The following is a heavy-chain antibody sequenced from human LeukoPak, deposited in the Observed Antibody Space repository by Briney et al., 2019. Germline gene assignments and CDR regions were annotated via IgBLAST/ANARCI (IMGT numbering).Heavy chain of an antibody. CDR1: RGTFSSYN. Sequence: GASVKVSCKASRGTFSSYNISWVRQAPGQGLEWMGGIIPIFGTANYAQKFQGRVTITADESTSTAYMELSSLRSEDTAVYYCAKDESPLGRWLVHGVYWGQGTLVTVSS. CDR2: IIPIFGTA. J-gene: IGHJ4*02. D-gene: IGHD6-19*01. CDR3: AKDESPLGRWLVHGVY. V-gene: IGHV1-69*13.